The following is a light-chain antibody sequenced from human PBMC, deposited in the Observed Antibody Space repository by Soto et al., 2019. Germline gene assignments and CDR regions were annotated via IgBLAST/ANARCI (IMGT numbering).Light chain of an antibody. Sequence: QAVVTQEPSLTVSPGGTVTLTCGSSTGAVTSGHYPYWFQQKPGQAPRTLIYDTSNKHSWTPARFSGSLLGGKAALTLSGAQPDDEADYYCLLSYSDAHRGVFGGGTKVTVL. V-gene: IGLV7-46*01. CDR3: LLSYSDAHRGV. J-gene: IGLJ2*01. CDR2: DTS. CDR1: TGAVTSGHY.